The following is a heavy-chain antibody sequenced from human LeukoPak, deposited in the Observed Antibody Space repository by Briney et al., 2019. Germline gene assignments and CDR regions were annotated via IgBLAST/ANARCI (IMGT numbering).Heavy chain of an antibody. J-gene: IGHJ4*02. D-gene: IGHD3-10*01. Sequence: GGSLRLSCAASGFTVSSNYMGWVRQAPGKGLEWVSVIYSGGSTYYADSVKGRFTISRHNSKNTLYLQMNSLRAEDTAVYYCARSDYGSEDYWGQGTLVTVSS. CDR2: IYSGGST. CDR1: GFTVSSNY. V-gene: IGHV3-53*04. CDR3: ARSDYGSEDY.